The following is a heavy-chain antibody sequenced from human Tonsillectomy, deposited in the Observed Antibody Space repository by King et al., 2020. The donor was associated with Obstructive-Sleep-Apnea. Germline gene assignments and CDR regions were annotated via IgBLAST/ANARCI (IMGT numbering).Heavy chain of an antibody. J-gene: IGHJ6*02. CDR1: GFTFGNYC. D-gene: IGHD5-18*01. V-gene: IGHV3-7*03. CDR3: ASAHSLGYSFGDNTMDV. CDR2: IKEDGGDK. Sequence: VQLVESGGGLVQPGGSLRLSCAASGFTFGNYCMSWVRQAPGKGLEWVANIKEDGGDKYYVDSVKGRFTISRDNAKNSLCLQMNSLRAEDTAVYYCASAHSLGYSFGDNTMDVWGRGTTVTVSS.